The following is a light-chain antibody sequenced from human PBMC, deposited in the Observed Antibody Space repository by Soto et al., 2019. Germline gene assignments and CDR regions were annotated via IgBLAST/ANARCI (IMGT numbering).Light chain of an antibody. CDR2: EAS. CDR3: QNYNTYPLT. CDR1: QSIGSW. V-gene: IGKV1-5*03. J-gene: IGKJ4*01. Sequence: DLPMAQSPSTLSASVGDRVTITCRASQSIGSWLAWYQQKPGIGPNLLIYEASTLESGVTSRFSGSGSGTEFTLTSSSLQPDDFATYYCQNYNTYPLTFGGGTKVEIK.